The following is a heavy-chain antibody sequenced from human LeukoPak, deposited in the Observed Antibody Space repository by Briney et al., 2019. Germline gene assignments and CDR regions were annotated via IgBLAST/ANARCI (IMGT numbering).Heavy chain of an antibody. CDR2: ISAYNGNT. Sequence: ASVKVSCKASGYTFTSYYMHWVRQAPGQGLEWMGWISAYNGNTNYAQKLQGRVTMTTDTSTNTAYMELRSLRSDDTAVYYCARENPYYFGMDVWGQGTTVTVSS. J-gene: IGHJ6*02. CDR3: ARENPYYFGMDV. CDR1: GYTFTSYY. V-gene: IGHV1-18*04.